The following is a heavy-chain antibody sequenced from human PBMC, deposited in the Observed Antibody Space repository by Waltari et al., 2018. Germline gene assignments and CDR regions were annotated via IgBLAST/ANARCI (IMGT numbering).Heavy chain of an antibody. J-gene: IGHJ4*02. CDR3: ARGITMVQGVILGY. D-gene: IGHD3-10*01. V-gene: IGHV1-8*03. CDR2: RNPNSGNT. Sequence: QVQLVQSGAEVKKPGASVKVSCKASGYTFTSYDINWVRQATGQGLEWMGWRNPNSGNTGYAQKCQGRVTITRNTSISTAYMELSSLRSEDTAVYYCARGITMVQGVILGYWGQGTLVTVSS. CDR1: GYTFTSYD.